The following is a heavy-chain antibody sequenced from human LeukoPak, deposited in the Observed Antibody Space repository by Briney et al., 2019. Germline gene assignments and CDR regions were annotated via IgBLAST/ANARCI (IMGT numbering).Heavy chain of an antibody. Sequence: GGSLRLSCAASGFTFSSYGMHWVRQAPGKGLEWVAIIWSDGSNKYYADSVKGRFTISRDNSKNTVDLQMSSLRAEDTAVYYCAREKSGHSYMTQGGIDYWGQGTLVTVSS. V-gene: IGHV3-30*02. D-gene: IGHD5-18*01. CDR2: IWSDGSNK. J-gene: IGHJ4*02. CDR1: GFTFSSYG. CDR3: AREKSGHSYMTQGGIDY.